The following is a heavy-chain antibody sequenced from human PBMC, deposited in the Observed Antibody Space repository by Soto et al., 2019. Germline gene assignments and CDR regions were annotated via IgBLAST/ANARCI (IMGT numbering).Heavy chain of an antibody. D-gene: IGHD6-19*01. CDR2: ISYDGSTK. CDR3: AKEMEQWLRAFDI. Sequence: QVQLVESGGGVVQPGRSLRLSCAASGFTFSSYGMHWVPQAPGKGLEGVAVISYDGSTKYYADSVKGRLTISRDNSKKTLHLQMNSLRAEDKAVYYFAKEMEQWLRAFDICGHKTMVTGSS. V-gene: IGHV3-30*18. J-gene: IGHJ3*02. CDR1: GFTFSSYG.